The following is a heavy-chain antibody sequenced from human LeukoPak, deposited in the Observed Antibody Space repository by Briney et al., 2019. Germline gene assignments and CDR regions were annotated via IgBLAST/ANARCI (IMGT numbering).Heavy chain of an antibody. CDR1: GGSFSGYY. Sequence: PSETLSLTCAVYGGSFSGYYWSWIRQPPGKGLEWIGEINHSGSTNYNPSLKSRVTISVDTSKNQFSLKLSSVTAADTAVYYCARGPVPAATYDYWGQGTLVTVS. J-gene: IGHJ4*02. D-gene: IGHD2-2*01. CDR3: ARGPVPAATYDY. V-gene: IGHV4-34*01. CDR2: INHSGST.